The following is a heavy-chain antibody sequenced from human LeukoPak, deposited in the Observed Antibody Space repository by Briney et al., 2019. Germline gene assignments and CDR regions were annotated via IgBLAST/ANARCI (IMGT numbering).Heavy chain of an antibody. CDR1: GFTFDNYA. CDR2: ISWNSGSI. CDR3: ASHLTGDDFDY. V-gene: IGHV3-9*01. Sequence: SLRLSCAASGFTFDNYAMHWVRQAPGKGLEWVSGISWNSGSIGYVDSVKGRFTISRDNAKNSLYLQMNSLRAEDTAVYYCASHLTGDDFDYWGQGTLVTVSS. J-gene: IGHJ4*02. D-gene: IGHD7-27*01.